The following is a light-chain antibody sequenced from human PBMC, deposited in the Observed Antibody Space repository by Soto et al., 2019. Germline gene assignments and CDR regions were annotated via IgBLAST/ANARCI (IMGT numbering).Light chain of an antibody. Sequence: ILLTQSPGTLSLSPGERATLSCRARQSFSSSYLAWYQQKPGQSPRLLIYGASTRATGIPARFSGSGAGTEFTLTISSLQSEDFAVYYCQQYSNWPRTFGHGTKVDIK. J-gene: IGKJ1*01. CDR1: QSFSSSY. CDR2: GAS. V-gene: IGKV3-15*01. CDR3: QQYSNWPRT.